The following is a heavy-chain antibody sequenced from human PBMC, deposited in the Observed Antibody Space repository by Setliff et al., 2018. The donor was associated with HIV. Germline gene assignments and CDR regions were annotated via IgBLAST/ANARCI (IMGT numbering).Heavy chain of an antibody. Sequence: PSETLSLTCTVSGGSISSGSYYRSWIRQPAGKGLEWIGRIYTSGSTNYNPSLKSRVTISVDTSKNQFSLKLSSVTAADTAVYYCARGERDYGQQDAFDIWGQGTMVTVSS. D-gene: IGHD4-17*01. CDR2: IYTSGST. J-gene: IGHJ3*02. CDR3: ARGERDYGQQDAFDI. V-gene: IGHV4-61*02. CDR1: GGSISSGSYY.